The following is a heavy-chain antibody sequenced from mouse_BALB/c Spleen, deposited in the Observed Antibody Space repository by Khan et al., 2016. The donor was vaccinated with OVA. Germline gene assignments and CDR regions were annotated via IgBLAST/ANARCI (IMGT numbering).Heavy chain of an antibody. V-gene: IGHV1S41*01. J-gene: IGHJ4*01. CDR2: IGPGSSNA. CDR3: ARENYYGRICYAMDY. D-gene: IGHD1-1*01. Sequence: DLVKPGASVKLSCKASGYTFTSYWINWIKQRPGQGLEWIGRIGPGSSNAYYNDMFKGKATLTVDTSSNPAYIQLSSLSSEDAAGYVCARENYYGRICYAMDYWGQGTSVTVSA. CDR1: GYTFTSYW.